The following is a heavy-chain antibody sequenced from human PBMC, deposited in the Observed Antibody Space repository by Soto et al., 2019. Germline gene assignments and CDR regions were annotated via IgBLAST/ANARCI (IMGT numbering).Heavy chain of an antibody. CDR1: GFTFNDFE. Sequence: EVQLLESGGGLVQPGGSLRLSCGVSGFTFNDFEMNWVRQAPGKRLEWLAYIDGSGTTKKYADSVRGRFTISRDNPNHSLFLQMSSLSAADTAIYYCARGFGRFNYWGQGTLVSVSS. J-gene: IGHJ4*02. V-gene: IGHV3-48*03. CDR2: IDGSGTTK. D-gene: IGHD3-10*01. CDR3: ARGFGRFNY.